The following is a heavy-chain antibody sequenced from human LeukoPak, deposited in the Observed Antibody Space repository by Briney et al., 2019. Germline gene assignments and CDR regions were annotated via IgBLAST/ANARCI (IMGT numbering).Heavy chain of an antibody. CDR3: AREGNLAAFDI. V-gene: IGHV4-61*02. J-gene: IGHJ3*02. CDR1: GGSISSGSYY. Sequence: QVQLQESGPGLVKPSQTLSLTCTVSGGSISSGSYYWSWIRPPAGKGLEWIGRIYTSGRTNYNPSLKSRVTISVDTSKNQFSLKLSSVTAADTAVYYCAREGNLAAFDIWGQGTMVTVSS. CDR2: IYTSGRT.